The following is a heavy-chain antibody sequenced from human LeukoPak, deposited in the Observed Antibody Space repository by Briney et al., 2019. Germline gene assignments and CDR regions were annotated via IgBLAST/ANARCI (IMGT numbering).Heavy chain of an antibody. Sequence: GASVKVSCKASGGTFSSYAISWVRQAPGQGLEWMGGIIPIFGTANYAQKFQGRVTITADESTSTAYMELSSLRYEDTAVYYCARDRASPRIAAAETWFDPWGQGTLVTVSS. CDR1: GGTFSSYA. CDR3: ARDRASPRIAAAETWFDP. D-gene: IGHD6-13*01. CDR2: IIPIFGTA. J-gene: IGHJ5*02. V-gene: IGHV1-69*01.